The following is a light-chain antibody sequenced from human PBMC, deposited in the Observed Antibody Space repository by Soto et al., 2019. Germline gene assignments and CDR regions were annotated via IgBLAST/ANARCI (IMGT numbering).Light chain of an antibody. Sequence: QSALTQPASVSGSPGQSIAISCTGTSSDVGGYNYVSWFQQFPGKAPKLMIYEVSDRPSGVSSRFSGSKSGNTASLTISGLQAEDEADYYCTSYTNTNTWVFGGGTKLTVL. CDR1: SSDVGGYNY. V-gene: IGLV2-14*01. J-gene: IGLJ3*02. CDR3: TSYTNTNTWV. CDR2: EVS.